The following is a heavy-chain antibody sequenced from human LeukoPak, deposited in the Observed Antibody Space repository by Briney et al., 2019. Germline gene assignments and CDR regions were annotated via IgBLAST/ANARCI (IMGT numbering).Heavy chain of an antibody. D-gene: IGHD2-21*02. CDR3: ARIVAYCGGDCYRAFDAFDI. CDR2: IWYDGSNK. V-gene: IGHV3-33*01. J-gene: IGHJ3*02. Sequence: PGGSLRLSCAASGFTFSSYGMHWVRQAPGKGLGWVAVIWYDGSNKYYADSVKGRFTISRDNSKNTLYLQMNSLRAEDTAVYYCARIVAYCGGDCYRAFDAFDIWGQGTMVTVSS. CDR1: GFTFSSYG.